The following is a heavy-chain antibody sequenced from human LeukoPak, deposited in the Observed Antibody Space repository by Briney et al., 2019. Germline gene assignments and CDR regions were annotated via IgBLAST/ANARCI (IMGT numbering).Heavy chain of an antibody. Sequence: PGRSLGLSCAASGFTFSSYAMHWVRQAPGKGLEWVAVISYDGSNKYYADSVKGRFTISRDNSKNTLYLQMNSLRAEDTAVYYCARDVKSILLIVVVVAATYYFDYWGQGTLVTVSS. V-gene: IGHV3-30-3*01. J-gene: IGHJ4*02. D-gene: IGHD2-15*01. CDR1: GFTFSSYA. CDR2: ISYDGSNK. CDR3: ARDVKSILLIVVVVAATYYFDY.